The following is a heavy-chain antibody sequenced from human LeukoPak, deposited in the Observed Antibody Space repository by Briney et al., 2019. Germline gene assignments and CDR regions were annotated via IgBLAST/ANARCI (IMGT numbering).Heavy chain of an antibody. V-gene: IGHV4-34*01. CDR2: INHSGST. Sequence: SETLSLACAVYGGSFSGYYWSWIRQPPGKGLEWIGEINHSGSTNYNPSLKSRVTISVDTSKNQFSLKLSSVTAADTAVYYCARAHRGVSKAGTKTIEQRAFDIWGRGTMVTVSS. J-gene: IGHJ3*02. CDR1: GGSFSGYY. CDR3: ARAHRGVSKAGTKTIEQRAFDI. D-gene: IGHD6-13*01.